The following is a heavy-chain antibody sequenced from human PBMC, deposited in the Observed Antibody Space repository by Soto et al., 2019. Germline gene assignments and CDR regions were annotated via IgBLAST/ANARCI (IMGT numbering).Heavy chain of an antibody. V-gene: IGHV3-23*01. D-gene: IGHD3-3*01. CDR2: ISGSGDRT. Sequence: GGSLRLSCAASGFTFSSYAMSWVRQAPGKGLEWVSGISGSGDRTYYADSLKGRITVSRDNSKNTLYLQMESLIAEDTAVYYCAKDSTIFGVIYFDSWGQGTQVTVSS. J-gene: IGHJ4*02. CDR3: AKDSTIFGVIYFDS. CDR1: GFTFSSYA.